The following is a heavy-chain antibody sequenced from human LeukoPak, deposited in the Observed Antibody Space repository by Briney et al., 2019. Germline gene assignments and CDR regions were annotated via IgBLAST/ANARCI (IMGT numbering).Heavy chain of an antibody. Sequence: GGSLRLSCAASGFTFSSYGMHWVRQAPGKGLEWVAFIRYDGSNKRYPDPVKGRFTISRDNSKNTVYLQMDNLRAEDSAVYYCAKNAGYSYGLYYFDYWGQGTLVTVSS. CDR3: AKNAGYSYGLYYFDY. CDR1: GFTFSSYG. J-gene: IGHJ4*02. D-gene: IGHD5-18*01. CDR2: IRYDGSNK. V-gene: IGHV3-30*02.